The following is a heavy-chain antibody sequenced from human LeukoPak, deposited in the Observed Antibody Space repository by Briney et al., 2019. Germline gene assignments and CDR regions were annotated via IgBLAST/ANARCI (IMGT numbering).Heavy chain of an antibody. CDR2: ISGSDGRT. V-gene: IGHV3-23*01. Sequence: PGGSLRLSCAASGFTFSSYAMTWVRQAPGEGLEWVSAISGSDGRTYYADSVRGRFTISRDNSKNTLFLQMNSLKAEDTAGYYCAKLESPHIVVVVAAAFPYGGQGALAPVPP. D-gene: IGHD2-15*01. J-gene: IGHJ1*01. CDR3: AKLESPHIVVVVAAAFPY. CDR1: GFTFSSYA.